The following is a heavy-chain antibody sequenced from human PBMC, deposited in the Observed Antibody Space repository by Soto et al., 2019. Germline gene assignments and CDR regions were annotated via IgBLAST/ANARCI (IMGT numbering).Heavy chain of an antibody. D-gene: IGHD6-19*01. Sequence: PSDNLSDTYAVYCVSFIGYYWIWFRQPLGTKLEWIGEINHSGSTNSNPSLKSRVTISIDTSKNQFSLKLTSVTAADTAVYYCARGKVDNGSGCYLDAWGQGTLVTV. J-gene: IGHJ5*02. V-gene: IGHV4-34*01. CDR3: ARGKVDNGSGCYLDA. CDR2: INHSGST. CDR1: CVSFIGYY.